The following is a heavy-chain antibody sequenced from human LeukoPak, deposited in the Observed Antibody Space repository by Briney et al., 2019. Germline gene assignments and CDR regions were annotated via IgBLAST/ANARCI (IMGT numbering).Heavy chain of an antibody. V-gene: IGHV3-53*01. CDR1: GFTFSSYW. CDR3: ARRAGEYSHPYDY. D-gene: IGHD4-17*01. CDR2: IYSGGNT. J-gene: IGHJ4*02. Sequence: GESLRLSCGASGFTFSSYWMHWVRQAPGKGLVWVSFIYSGGNTHYSDSVKGRFTISRDNSKNTLYLQMNSLRAEDTAVYYCARRAGEYSHPYDYWGQGTLVTVSS.